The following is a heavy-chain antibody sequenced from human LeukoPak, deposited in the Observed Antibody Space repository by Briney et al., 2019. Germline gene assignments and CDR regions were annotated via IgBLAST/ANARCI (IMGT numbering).Heavy chain of an antibody. V-gene: IGHV3-48*01. J-gene: IGHJ5*02. Sequence: PGGSLRLSCAASGFTFGSYSMNWVRQAPGKGLEWFSYISSSSTTIYYADSVQGRFTISRDNAKNSLYLQMNSLRAEDTAVYYCARGFLHHYGSGSPNEFDPWGQGTLVTVSS. CDR3: ARGFLHHYGSGSPNEFDP. CDR1: GFTFGSYS. CDR2: ISSSSTTI. D-gene: IGHD3-10*01.